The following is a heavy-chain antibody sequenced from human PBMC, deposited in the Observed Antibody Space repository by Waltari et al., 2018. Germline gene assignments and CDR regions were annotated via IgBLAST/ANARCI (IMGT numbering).Heavy chain of an antibody. CDR1: GYSVSSTSAA. V-gene: IGHV6-1*01. Sequence: QVQLQQSGPCLVKPSQTLSLPCVISGYSVSSTSAACTWTRLSPSRGLAWLGRTYYRSKWYNDYAVSVKSRITINPDTSKNQFSLQLNSVTPEDTAVYYCARGPARSIRLNWFDPWGQGTLVTVSS. J-gene: IGHJ5*02. CDR3: ARGPARSIRLNWFDP. CDR2: TYYRSKWYN. D-gene: IGHD2-21*01.